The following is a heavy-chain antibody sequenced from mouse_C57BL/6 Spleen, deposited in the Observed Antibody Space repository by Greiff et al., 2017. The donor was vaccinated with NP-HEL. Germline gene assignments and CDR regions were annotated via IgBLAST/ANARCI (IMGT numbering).Heavy chain of an antibody. J-gene: IGHJ4*01. D-gene: IGHD2-1*01. CDR1: GFTFSNYW. CDR2: IRLKSDNYAT. V-gene: IGHV6-3*01. Sequence: EVKLMESGGGLVQPGGSMKLSCVASGFTFSNYWMNWVRQSPEKGLEWVAQIRLKSDNYATHYAESVKGRFTISRDDSKSSVYLQMNNLRAEDTGIYYCTALYPTYAMDYWGQGTSVTVSS. CDR3: TALYPTYAMDY.